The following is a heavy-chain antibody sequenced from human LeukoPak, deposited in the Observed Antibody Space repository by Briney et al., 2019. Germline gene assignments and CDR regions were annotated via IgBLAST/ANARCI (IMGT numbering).Heavy chain of an antibody. V-gene: IGHV3-30-3*02. Sequence: GRSLRLSCAASGFTFSSYAMHWARQAPGKGLEWVAVISYDGSNKYYADSVKGRFTISRDNSKNTLYLQMNSLRSDDTAVYYCAKSSQWAFDYWGQGTLVTVSS. CDR2: ISYDGSNK. D-gene: IGHD1-26*01. J-gene: IGHJ4*02. CDR3: AKSSQWAFDY. CDR1: GFTFSSYA.